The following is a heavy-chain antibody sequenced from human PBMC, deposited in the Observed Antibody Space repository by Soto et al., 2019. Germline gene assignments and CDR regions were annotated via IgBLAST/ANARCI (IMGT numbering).Heavy chain of an antibody. CDR1: GFTVSTNY. V-gene: IGHV3-53*04. Sequence: EVQLVESGGGLVQPGGSLRLSCTASGFTVSTNYMHWVRQAPGKGLEWVSVIQNSGNTYYADSVKGRFTISRHNSNNMVFLQMNSLRPEDTAVYYCTRGGALDIWGQGTVVTVSS. J-gene: IGHJ3*02. CDR2: IQNSGNT. CDR3: TRGGALDI.